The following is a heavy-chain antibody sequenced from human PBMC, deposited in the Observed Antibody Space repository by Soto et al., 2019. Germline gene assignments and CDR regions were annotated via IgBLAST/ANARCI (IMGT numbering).Heavy chain of an antibody. V-gene: IGHV4-39*01. J-gene: IGHJ5*02. CDR1: AGSISSSSYY. CDR3: ARHRDRSWFHP. CDR2: IYYSGRT. Sequence: SETLSLTCIVSAGSISSSSYYWGWIRQPPGKGLEWIGSIYYSGRTYYNPSLKSRVTISVDTSKNQFSLKLSSVTAADTAVFYCARHRDRSWFHPWGQGTLVTVSS. D-gene: IGHD3-16*02.